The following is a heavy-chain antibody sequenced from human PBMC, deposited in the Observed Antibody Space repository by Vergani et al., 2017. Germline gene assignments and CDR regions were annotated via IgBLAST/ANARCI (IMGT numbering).Heavy chain of an antibody. Sequence: QVQLVQSGAEVKKPGASVKVSCKASGYTFTSYSITWVRQAPGQGLEWMGWITSYNGNTNYAQNLQGRVTMTTDTSTSTAYMELRCLRSDYTAVYYCARDGLNCGYNDYWGQGTLVTVSS. J-gene: IGHJ4*02. V-gene: IGHV1-18*04. CDR3: ARDGLNCGYNDY. CDR1: GYTFTSYS. CDR2: ITSYNGNT. D-gene: IGHD2-21*01.